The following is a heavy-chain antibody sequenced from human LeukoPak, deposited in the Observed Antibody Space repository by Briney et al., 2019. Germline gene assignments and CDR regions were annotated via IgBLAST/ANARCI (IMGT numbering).Heavy chain of an antibody. CDR1: GFTFSSYG. V-gene: IGHV3-33*01. CDR2: IWYDGSNK. J-gene: IGHJ3*02. D-gene: IGHD2-15*01. Sequence: GGSLRLSCAASGFTFSSYGMHWVRQAPGKGLEWVAVIWYDGSNKYYADSVKGRFTISRDNSKNTLYLQMSSLRAEDTAVYYCARGEYCSGGSCYKIAFDIWGQGTMVTVSS. CDR3: ARGEYCSGGSCYKIAFDI.